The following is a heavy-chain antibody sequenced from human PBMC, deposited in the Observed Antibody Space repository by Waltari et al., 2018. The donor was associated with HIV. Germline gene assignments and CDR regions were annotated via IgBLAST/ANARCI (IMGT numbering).Heavy chain of an antibody. CDR1: GFTFSTSS. D-gene: IGHD5-18*01. CDR2: ISSSSSTI. V-gene: IGHV3-48*01. Sequence: EVQLVESGGGLVQPGGSLRLSCAASGFTFSTSSMNWVRQAPWKGLEWVSYISSSSSTIYYADSVKGRFTISRDNAKNSLYLQMNSLRAEDTAEYSCARDRHSRGAVDMWGQGTMVTVSS. J-gene: IGHJ3*02. CDR3: ARDRHSRGAVDM.